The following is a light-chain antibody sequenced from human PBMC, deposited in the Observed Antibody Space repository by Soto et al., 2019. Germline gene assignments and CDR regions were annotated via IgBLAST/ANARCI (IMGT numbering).Light chain of an antibody. J-gene: IGKJ4*01. CDR3: QQRARWIT. CDR1: QSLDSF. CDR2: DTS. V-gene: IGKV3-11*01. Sequence: EIVVTQSPGTLSLSPGERATLSCRASQSLDSFLAWYQQKPGQPPRLLIYDTSSRATGVPARFSGSGSGTDFTLTISNLEPDDFAVYYCQQRARWITFGRGTKVDIK.